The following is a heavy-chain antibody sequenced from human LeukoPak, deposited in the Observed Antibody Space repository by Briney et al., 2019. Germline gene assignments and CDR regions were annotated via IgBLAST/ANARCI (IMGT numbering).Heavy chain of an antibody. CDR1: GFTISTYA. V-gene: IGHV3-23*01. CDR2: ISGSGGST. CDR3: AKGLHPYYYDSSGYY. Sequence: GGSLRLSCTASGFTISTYAMTWVRQAPGKGLEWVSAISGSGGSTYYADSVKGRFTISRDNSKNTLYLQMNSLRAEDTAVYYCAKGLHPYYYDSSGYYWGQGTLVTVSS. J-gene: IGHJ4*02. D-gene: IGHD3-22*01.